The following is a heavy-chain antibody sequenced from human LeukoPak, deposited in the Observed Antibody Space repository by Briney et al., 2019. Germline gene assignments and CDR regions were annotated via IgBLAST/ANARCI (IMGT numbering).Heavy chain of an antibody. V-gene: IGHV4-34*01. D-gene: IGHD5-18*01. CDR1: GGSFSGYY. CDR2: INHSGST. Sequence: SETLSLTCAVYGGSFSGYYWSWIRQPPGKGLEWIGEINHSGSTNYNPSLKSRVTISVDTSKNQFSLKLSSVTAADTAVHYCARGRKGIQLWLRAAPVIDYWGQGTLVTVSS. CDR3: ARGRKGIQLWLRAAPVIDY. J-gene: IGHJ4*02.